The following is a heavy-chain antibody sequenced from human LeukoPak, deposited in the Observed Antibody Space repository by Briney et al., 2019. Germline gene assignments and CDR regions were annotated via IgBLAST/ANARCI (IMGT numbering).Heavy chain of an antibody. CDR3: ARDFFTTTDYFDY. V-gene: IGHV1-2*02. CDR2: INPNSGGT. D-gene: IGHD4-17*01. CDR1: GYTFTGYY. Sequence: GASVKVSCKASGYTFTGYYMHWVRQAPGQGLEWMGWINPNSGGTNYAQKFQGRVTMTGDTSISTAYMELSRLRSDDTAVYYCARDFFTTTDYFDYWGQGTLVTVSS. J-gene: IGHJ4*02.